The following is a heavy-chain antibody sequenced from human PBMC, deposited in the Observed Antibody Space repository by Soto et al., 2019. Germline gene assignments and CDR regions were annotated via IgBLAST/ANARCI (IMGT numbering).Heavy chain of an antibody. Sequence: ASVKVSCKASGYTFTGYAMHWVRQAHGQRLEWMGWINAGNGNTKYSQKFQGRVTITRDTSTSTAYMELSSLRSEDTAVYYCASSRQQLVSTPWGQGTLVTVSS. J-gene: IGHJ5*02. CDR1: GYTFTGYA. D-gene: IGHD6-13*01. V-gene: IGHV1-3*01. CDR3: ASSRQQLVSTP. CDR2: INAGNGNT.